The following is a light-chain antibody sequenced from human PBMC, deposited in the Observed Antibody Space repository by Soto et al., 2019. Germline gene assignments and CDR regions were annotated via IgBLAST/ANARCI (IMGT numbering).Light chain of an antibody. Sequence: EIVLTQSPGTLSLPPGGRATLSCRASQIVGTTSLAWYQQKPGQAPRLLFHGASSRATGIPARFSGSGSGTEFTLTISSLQSEDFAVYYCQQYNSWPPLTFGGGTKVEI. CDR2: GAS. CDR3: QQYNSWPPLT. J-gene: IGKJ4*01. V-gene: IGKV3-15*01. CDR1: QIVGTT.